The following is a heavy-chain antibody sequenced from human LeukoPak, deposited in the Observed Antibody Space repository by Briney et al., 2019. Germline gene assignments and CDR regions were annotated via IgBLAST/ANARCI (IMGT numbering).Heavy chain of an antibody. D-gene: IGHD2-8*01. CDR1: GFTFSSYA. CDR3: AKDRSCTNDICHGDFDY. V-gene: IGHV3-23*01. Sequence: GGSLRLSCAASGFTFSSYAVSWVRQAQGKGLEWVSSISGSGGSTFSAASVKGRFTISRDNSKNTLYLQMNSLRAEDTALYYCAKDRSCTNDICHGDFDYWGQGTLVTVSS. J-gene: IGHJ4*02. CDR2: ISGSGGST.